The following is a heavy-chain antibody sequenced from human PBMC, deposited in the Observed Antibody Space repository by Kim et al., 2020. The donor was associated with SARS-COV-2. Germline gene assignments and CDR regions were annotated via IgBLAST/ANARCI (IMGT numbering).Heavy chain of an antibody. V-gene: IGHV3-9*01. CDR2: ISWNSGSI. CDR3: AKDRYGSGRGWFDP. J-gene: IGHJ5*02. CDR1: GFTFGDYA. D-gene: IGHD3-10*01. Sequence: GGSLRLSCAASGFTFGDYAMHWVRQAPGKGLEWVSGISWNSGSIGYADSVKGRFTISRDNAKNSLYLQMNSLRAEDTALYYCAKDRYGSGRGWFDPWGQGTLVTVSS.